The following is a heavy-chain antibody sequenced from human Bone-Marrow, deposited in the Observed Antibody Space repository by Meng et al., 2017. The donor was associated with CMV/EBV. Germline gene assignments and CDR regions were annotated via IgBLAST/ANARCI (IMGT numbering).Heavy chain of an antibody. D-gene: IGHD3-10*01. V-gene: IGHV1-2*02. Sequence: ASVKVSCKASGGTFSSYAISWVRQAPGQGLEWVGWINPNNGGTNSAQKFQGRVTMTRDASITTAHMELSRLQSDDTALYYCARGTVVGIRGVFDYWGEGTLVTVSS. CDR3: ARGTVVGIRGVFDY. CDR2: INPNNGGT. CDR1: GGTFSSYA. J-gene: IGHJ4*02.